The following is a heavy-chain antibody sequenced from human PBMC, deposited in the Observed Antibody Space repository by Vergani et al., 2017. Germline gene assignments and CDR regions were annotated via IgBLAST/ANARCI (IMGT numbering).Heavy chain of an antibody. V-gene: IGHV3-30*03. CDR1: GFTFSTYG. Sequence: VQLLESGGDLVQPGGSLRLSCAASGFTFSTYGMHWVRQAPGKGLEWVAVISYDGSNKYYADSVKGRFTISRDNSKNTLYLQMNSLRAEDTAVYYCARDRDTAMVHDYWGQGTLVTVSS. D-gene: IGHD5-18*01. J-gene: IGHJ4*02. CDR2: ISYDGSNK. CDR3: ARDRDTAMVHDY.